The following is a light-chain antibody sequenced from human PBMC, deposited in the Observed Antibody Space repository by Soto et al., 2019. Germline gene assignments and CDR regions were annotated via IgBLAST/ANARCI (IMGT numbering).Light chain of an antibody. Sequence: HSVLTQPPSVSGAPGQRVTISCTESSSNIGAGYDVHWYQQLPGTAPKLLIYGNSNRPSGVPDRFSGSKSGTSASLAITGIQAEDEADYYCQSYYSSLSGWVFGGGTKLTVL. CDR3: QSYYSSLSGWV. J-gene: IGLJ3*02. CDR2: GNS. CDR1: SSNIGAGYD. V-gene: IGLV1-40*01.